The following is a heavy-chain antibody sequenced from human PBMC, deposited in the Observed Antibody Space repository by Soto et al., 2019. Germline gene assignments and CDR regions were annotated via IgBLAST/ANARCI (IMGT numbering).Heavy chain of an antibody. CDR1: GFTFSSYA. J-gene: IGHJ4*02. CDR2: ISGSGGST. Sequence: PSETLRLSCAASGFTFSSYAMSWVRQAPGKGLEWVSAISGSGGSTYYADSVKGRFTISRDNSKNTLYLQMNSLRAEDTAVYYCAKGTRALGWLLTPLDYWGQGTLVTVSS. CDR3: AKGTRALGWLLTPLDY. V-gene: IGHV3-23*01. D-gene: IGHD3-3*01.